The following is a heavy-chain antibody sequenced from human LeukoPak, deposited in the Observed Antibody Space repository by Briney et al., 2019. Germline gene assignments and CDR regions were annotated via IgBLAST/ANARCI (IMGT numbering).Heavy chain of an antibody. V-gene: IGHV1-69*05. CDR3: ASTAVRGVIPLEYFQH. CDR1: GGTFSSYA. D-gene: IGHD3-10*01. J-gene: IGHJ1*01. CDR2: IIPIFGTA. Sequence: GASVKVSCKASGGTFSSYAISWVRQAPGQGLEWMGRIIPIFGTANYAQKFQGRVTITTDESTSTAYMELSSLRSEDTAVYYCASTAVRGVIPLEYFQHWGQGTLVTVSS.